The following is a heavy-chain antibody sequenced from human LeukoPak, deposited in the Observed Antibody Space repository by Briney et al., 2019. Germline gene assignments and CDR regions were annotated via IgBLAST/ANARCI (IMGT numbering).Heavy chain of an antibody. CDR3: AREGLSSSWPYYYYYGMDV. Sequence: GGSLRLSCAASGFTFSSYGMHWVRQAPGKGLEWVAVISYDGSNKYYADSVKGRFTISRDNSKNTLYLQMNSLRAEDTAVYYCAREGLSSSWPYYYYYGMDVWGQGTTVTVSS. CDR1: GFTFSSYG. CDR2: ISYDGSNK. J-gene: IGHJ6*02. V-gene: IGHV3-30*03. D-gene: IGHD6-13*01.